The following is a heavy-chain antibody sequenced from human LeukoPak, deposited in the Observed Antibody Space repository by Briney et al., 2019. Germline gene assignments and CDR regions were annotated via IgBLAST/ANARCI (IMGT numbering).Heavy chain of an antibody. V-gene: IGHV4-39*01. Sequence: SETLSLTCTVSGGSISSSSYYWGWIRQPPGKGLEWIGSIYYSGSTYYNPSLKSRVTISVDTSKNQFSLKLSSVTAADTAVYYCARHPEYSSSHNNWFDPWGQGTLVTVSP. D-gene: IGHD6-13*01. CDR1: GGSISSSSYY. J-gene: IGHJ5*02. CDR3: ARHPEYSSSHNNWFDP. CDR2: IYYSGST.